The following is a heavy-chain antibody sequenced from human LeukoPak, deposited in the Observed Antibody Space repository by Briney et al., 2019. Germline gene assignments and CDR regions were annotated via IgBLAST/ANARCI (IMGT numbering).Heavy chain of an antibody. CDR1: GYTFTSNY. V-gene: IGHV1-46*01. D-gene: IGHD2-15*01. J-gene: IGHJ3*02. CDR3: ARVWCSGGSCYSSRGAFDI. CDR2: ISPSGGST. Sequence: ASVKVSCKAFGYTFTSNYMHWVRQAPGQGPEWMGVISPSGGSTTYAQKFQGRVTITADESTSTAYMELSSLRYEDTAVYYCARVWCSGGSCYSSRGAFDIWGQGTMVTVSS.